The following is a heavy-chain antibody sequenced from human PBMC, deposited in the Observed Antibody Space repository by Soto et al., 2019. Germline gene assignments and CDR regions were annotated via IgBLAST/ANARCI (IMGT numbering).Heavy chain of an antibody. CDR1: GYSFTSYW. Sequence: GESLKSSCKGSGYSFTSYWIGWVRQMPGKGLEWMGIIYPGDSDTRYSPSFQGQVTISADKSISTAYLQWSSLKASDTAMYYCARLGSGFSFKQIDVEWLPYFDYWGQGTLVTVSS. J-gene: IGHJ4*02. CDR2: IYPGDSDT. CDR3: ARLGSGFSFKQIDVEWLPYFDY. D-gene: IGHD3-3*01. V-gene: IGHV5-51*01.